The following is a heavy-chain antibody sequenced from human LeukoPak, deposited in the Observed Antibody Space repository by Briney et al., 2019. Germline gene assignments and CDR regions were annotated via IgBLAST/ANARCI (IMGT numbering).Heavy chain of an antibody. CDR3: ARGPSYGDRVDYIDY. J-gene: IGHJ4*02. CDR1: GFIFRNHW. Sequence: PGGSLRLSCAASGFIFRNHWMSWVRQAPGRGLERVAHIKQGGSGKHYVDSLEGRFTLSRDDAKNSLYLQMNRLRVDDSAVYYCARGPSYGDRVDYIDYWGQGTLVTVSS. V-gene: IGHV3-7*01. CDR2: IKQGGSGK. D-gene: IGHD4-17*01.